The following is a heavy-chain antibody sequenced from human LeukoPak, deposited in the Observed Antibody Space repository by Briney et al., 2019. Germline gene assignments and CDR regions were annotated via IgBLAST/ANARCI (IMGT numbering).Heavy chain of an antibody. CDR3: ARVGSCSSTSCYVYYYYYYMDV. V-gene: IGHV3-21*01. D-gene: IGHD2-2*01. J-gene: IGHJ6*03. Sequence: PGGSLRLSCAASGFAFSSYAMSWVRQAPGKGLEWVSSISGNAIYIDYADSVKGRFTISRDNAKNSLYLQLNSLRAEDTAVYYCARVGSCSSTSCYVYYYYYYMDVWGKGTTVTVSS. CDR2: ISGNAIYI. CDR1: GFAFSSYA.